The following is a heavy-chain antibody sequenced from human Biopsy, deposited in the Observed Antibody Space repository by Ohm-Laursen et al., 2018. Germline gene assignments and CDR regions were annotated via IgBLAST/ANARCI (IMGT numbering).Heavy chain of an antibody. Sequence: SLRLSRAASGFTFSDYQMSWIRQTPGKGLEWVSHISSGGSTIFHADSVKGRFTISRDDAKGSLYLQMTNLRAEDTAVYYCGRSYGIMAAPVHLWGQEPWSPSPQ. V-gene: IGHV3-11*01. CDR2: ISSGGSTI. CDR1: GFTFSDYQ. D-gene: IGHD3-16*01. CDR3: GRSYGIMAAPVHL. J-gene: IGHJ4*01.